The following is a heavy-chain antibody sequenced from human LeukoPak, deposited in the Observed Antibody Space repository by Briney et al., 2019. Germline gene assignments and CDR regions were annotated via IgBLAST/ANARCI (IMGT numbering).Heavy chain of an antibody. CDR3: ARHAYCGGDCYPNNWFDP. CDR1: GYSFTSYW. J-gene: IGHJ5*02. CDR2: IYPGDSDT. Sequence: TGESLKISCKVSGYSFTSYWIGWVRQMPGKGLEWMGIIYPGDSDTRYSPSFQGQVTISADKSISTAYLQWSSLKASDTAMYYCARHAYCGGDCYPNNWFDPWGQGTLVTVSS. V-gene: IGHV5-51*01. D-gene: IGHD2-21*02.